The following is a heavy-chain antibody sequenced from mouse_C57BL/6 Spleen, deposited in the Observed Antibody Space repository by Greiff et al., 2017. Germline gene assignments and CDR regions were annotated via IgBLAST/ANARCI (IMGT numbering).Heavy chain of an antibody. Sequence: VQLQQSGAELVRPGTSVKVSCKASGYAFTNYLIEWVKQRPGQGLEWIGVINPGSGGTNYNEKFKGKATLTADKSSSTAYMQLSSLTSEDSAVYFCARGAPPVYFDYWGQGTTLTVSS. CDR1: GYAFTNYL. D-gene: IGHD1-1*01. J-gene: IGHJ2*01. CDR2: INPGSGGT. V-gene: IGHV1-54*01. CDR3: ARGAPPVYFDY.